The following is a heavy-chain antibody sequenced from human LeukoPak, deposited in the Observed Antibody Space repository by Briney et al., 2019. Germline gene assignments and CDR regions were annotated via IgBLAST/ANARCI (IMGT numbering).Heavy chain of an antibody. CDR1: GFTFSSYA. J-gene: IGHJ5*02. Sequence: PGRSLRLSCAASGFTFSSYAMHWVRQAPGKGLEWVAVISYDGSNKYYADSVKGRFTISRDNSKNTLYLQMNSLRAEDTAVYYCARDWSLYYYGSGLSNWFDPWGQGTLVTVSS. CDR3: ARDWSLYYYGSGLSNWFDP. V-gene: IGHV3-30-3*01. D-gene: IGHD3-10*01. CDR2: ISYDGSNK.